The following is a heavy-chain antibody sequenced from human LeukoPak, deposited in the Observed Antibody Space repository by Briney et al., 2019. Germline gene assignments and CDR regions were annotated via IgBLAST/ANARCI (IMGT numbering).Heavy chain of an antibody. CDR2: INHSGST. D-gene: IGHD3-22*01. J-gene: IGHJ4*02. V-gene: IGHV4-34*01. Sequence: PSETLSLTCAVYGGSFSGYYWSWIRQPPGKGLEWIGEINHSGSTNYNPSLKSRVTISVDTSENQFSLKLSSATTADTAVYYCARATDSSGYYGNFDYWGQGTLVTVSS. CDR1: GGSFSGYY. CDR3: ARATDSSGYYGNFDY.